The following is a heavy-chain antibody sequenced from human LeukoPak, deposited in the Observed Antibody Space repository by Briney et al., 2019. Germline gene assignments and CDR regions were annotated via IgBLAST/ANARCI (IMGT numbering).Heavy chain of an antibody. CDR1: GYTFTNYD. CDR2: MNPDSGNT. Sequence: ASVKVSCMASGYTFTNYDIYWVRQATGQGLEWMGWMNPDSGNTGYAQKFQGRVTMTRNTSISTAYMELSSLRSEDTAVYYCARVGRDGYSYYYWGQGTLVTVSS. D-gene: IGHD5-24*01. CDR3: ARVGRDGYSYYY. J-gene: IGHJ4*02. V-gene: IGHV1-8*01.